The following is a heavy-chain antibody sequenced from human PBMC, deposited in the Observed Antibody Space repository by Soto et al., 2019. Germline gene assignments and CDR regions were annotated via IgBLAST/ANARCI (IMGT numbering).Heavy chain of an antibody. Sequence: PGGSLRLSCAASGFTFSSYGMHWVRQSPGKGLEWVAVISYDGSNKYYADSVKGRFTISRDNSKNTLYLQMNSLRAEDTAVYYCAKEYCSSTSCYTYFDYWVQGTLVTVSS. D-gene: IGHD2-2*02. CDR3: AKEYCSSTSCYTYFDY. J-gene: IGHJ4*02. CDR1: GFTFSSYG. V-gene: IGHV3-30*18. CDR2: ISYDGSNK.